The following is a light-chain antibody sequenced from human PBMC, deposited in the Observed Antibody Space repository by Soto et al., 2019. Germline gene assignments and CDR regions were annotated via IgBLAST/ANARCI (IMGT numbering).Light chain of an antibody. J-gene: IGKJ1*01. Sequence: DIQMTQSPSTLSGSLGDRVTNTCRASQTISSWLAWYQQKPGKAPKLLIYDASGLESGVPSRFSGSGSGTEFTLTISSLQPDDFATYYCQQYNSYSGTFGQGTKVDIK. V-gene: IGKV1-5*01. CDR1: QTISSW. CDR3: QQYNSYSGT. CDR2: DAS.